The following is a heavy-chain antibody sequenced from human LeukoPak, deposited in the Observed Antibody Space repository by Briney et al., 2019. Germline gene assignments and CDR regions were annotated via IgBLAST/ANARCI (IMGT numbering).Heavy chain of an antibody. CDR2: IYYSGST. Sequence: SETLSLTCTVSGGSISSSSYYWSWIRQPPGKGLEWIGYIYYSGSTNYNPSLKSRVTISVDTSKNQFSLKLSSVTAADTAVYYCARLVFNTLGHYNWFDPWGQGTLVTVSS. J-gene: IGHJ5*02. CDR1: GGSISSSSYY. D-gene: IGHD2-15*01. V-gene: IGHV4-61*05. CDR3: ARLVFNTLGHYNWFDP.